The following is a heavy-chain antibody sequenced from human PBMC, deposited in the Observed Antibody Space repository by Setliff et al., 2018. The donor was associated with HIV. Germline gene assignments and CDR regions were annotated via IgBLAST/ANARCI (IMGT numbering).Heavy chain of an antibody. V-gene: IGHV5-51*01. CDR3: ASGRKKNYDLFTGYYRILGVDFDY. D-gene: IGHD3-9*01. Sequence: PGESLKISCKASGYIFTNYWIGWVRQMPGKGLEWIGVIYPGDSAIRYSPSLQGQVSISADTSITTAYLQWSSLKASDTAMYYCASGRKKNYDLFTGYYRILGVDFDYWGQGTLVTVSS. J-gene: IGHJ4*02. CDR2: IYPGDSAI. CDR1: GYIFTNYW.